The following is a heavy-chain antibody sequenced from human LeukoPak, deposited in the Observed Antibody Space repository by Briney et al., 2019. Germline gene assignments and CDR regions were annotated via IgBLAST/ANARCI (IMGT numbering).Heavy chain of an antibody. J-gene: IGHJ6*03. V-gene: IGHV3-30*04. CDR3: ARAYSERYGLGYYYMDV. CDR2: IAYDGSDK. CDR1: GFSFSSFA. Sequence: GGSLRLSCAASGFSFSSFAMHWVRQAPGKGLEWVAVIAYDGSDKYYADSVRGRFTISRDNAKKSLYLQMNSLRVEDTAVYYCARAYSERYGLGYYYMDVWGKGTTVTVSS. D-gene: IGHD1-26*01.